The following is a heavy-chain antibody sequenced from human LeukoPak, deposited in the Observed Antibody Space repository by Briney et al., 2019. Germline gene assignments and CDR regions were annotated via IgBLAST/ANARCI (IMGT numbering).Heavy chain of an antibody. Sequence: ASVKVSCKASGYTFTTYGISWVRQAPGQGLEWMGIIKRSGGSTRYAQKLQGRVTMTRDTSTSTVYMELSSLRSEDTAVYYCARETPNSMYFDYWGQGTLVTVSS. D-gene: IGHD2/OR15-2a*01. CDR1: GYTFTTYG. V-gene: IGHV1-46*04. CDR3: ARETPNSMYFDY. CDR2: IKRSGGST. J-gene: IGHJ4*02.